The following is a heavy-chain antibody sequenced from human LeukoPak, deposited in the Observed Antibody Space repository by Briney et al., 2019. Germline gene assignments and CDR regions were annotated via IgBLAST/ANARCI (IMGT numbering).Heavy chain of an antibody. Sequence: GGSLRLSCAASGFTLRNYDMHWVRQPTGKGLEWVSAVGTGDDTYYSGSVKGRFTTVRENAKNTVYLQMNSLRAGDTAMYYCARRSAAAGIDAFDIWGQGTMVIVSS. CDR2: VGTGDDT. D-gene: IGHD6-13*01. CDR3: ARRSAAAGIDAFDI. CDR1: GFTLRNYD. J-gene: IGHJ3*02. V-gene: IGHV3-13*01.